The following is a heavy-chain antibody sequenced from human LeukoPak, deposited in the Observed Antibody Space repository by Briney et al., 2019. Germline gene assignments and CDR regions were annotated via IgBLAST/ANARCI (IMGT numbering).Heavy chain of an antibody. CDR1: GFTFSDYA. Sequence: GGSLRLSCAASGFTFSDYAMSWVRQAPGKGLEWLSVISGGSSGSTYYADSVTGRFTVSRDNSKNTVDLQMSSLRPEDTAVYYCAKDGYSDSSGGFDYWGQGTLVTVSS. D-gene: IGHD6-6*01. J-gene: IGHJ4*02. V-gene: IGHV3-23*01. CDR2: ISGGSSGST. CDR3: AKDGYSDSSGGFDY.